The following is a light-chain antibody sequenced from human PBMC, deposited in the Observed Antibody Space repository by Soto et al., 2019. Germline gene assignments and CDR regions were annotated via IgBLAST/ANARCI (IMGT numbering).Light chain of an antibody. CDR2: GAS. CDR1: QSVSSSY. Sequence: VLTQSPGTQSSSPAETATLSFSASQSVSSSYLAWYQQKPGQAPRLLIDGASSRATGIPDRFSGSGSWTDFPLTINILEPEDFAVYYCQLYGNSPPFGQGTRLEIK. V-gene: IGKV3-20*01. CDR3: QLYGNSPP. J-gene: IGKJ5*01.